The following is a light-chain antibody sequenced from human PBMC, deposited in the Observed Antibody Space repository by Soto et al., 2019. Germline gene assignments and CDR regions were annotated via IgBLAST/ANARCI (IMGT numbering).Light chain of an antibody. CDR3: QQYRSSPALT. Sequence: EIELTQSPGTLSLSPGERATLSCRASQSVSSSYLAWYQQKPGQAPRLLIYGASSRATVIPDRFSGSGSGTDFTLTISRLEPEDFAVYYCQQYRSSPALTFGGGTKVEIK. CDR1: QSVSSSY. J-gene: IGKJ4*01. V-gene: IGKV3-20*01. CDR2: GAS.